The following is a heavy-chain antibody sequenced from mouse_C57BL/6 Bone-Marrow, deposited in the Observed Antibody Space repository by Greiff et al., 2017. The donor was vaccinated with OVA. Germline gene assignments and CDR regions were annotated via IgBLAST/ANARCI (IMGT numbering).Heavy chain of an antibody. Sequence: VQLQQSGAELMKPGASVKLSCKATGYTFTGYWIEWVKQRPGHGLEWIGEILPGSGSTNYNAKFKGKATFTSDTSSNTAYMQLSSLTTEYSAIYAGASVGELVGGYWYFDGWGTGTTVTFSS. CDR2: ILPGSGST. D-gene: IGHD1-3*01. J-gene: IGHJ1*03. CDR1: GYTFTGYW. V-gene: IGHV1-9*01. CDR3: ASVGELVGGYWYFDG.